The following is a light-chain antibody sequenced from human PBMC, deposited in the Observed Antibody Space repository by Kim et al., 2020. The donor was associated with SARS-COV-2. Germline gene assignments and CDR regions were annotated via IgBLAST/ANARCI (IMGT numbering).Light chain of an antibody. CDR1: QSVSSNY. V-gene: IGKV3-20*01. CDR3: QQYGSSPYT. Sequence: LSPGERATLAYRASQSVSSNYFAWYQQKPGQAPRLLVYGASTRPAGIPDRFTGSGSGTDFTLTINRLEPEDFAVYYCQQYGSSPYTFGQGTKLEIK. CDR2: GAS. J-gene: IGKJ2*01.